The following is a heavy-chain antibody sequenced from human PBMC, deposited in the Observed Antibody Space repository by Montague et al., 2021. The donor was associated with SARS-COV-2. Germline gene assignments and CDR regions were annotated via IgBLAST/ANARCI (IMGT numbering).Heavy chain of an antibody. CDR2: LYYTGST. V-gene: IGHV4-39*02. CDR1: GGSISSSSYY. J-gene: IGHJ2*01. D-gene: IGHD5-12*01. Sequence: SETLSLTCTASGGSISSSSYYWGWIRQPPGKGLEWIGSLYYTGSTYYNPSLKSRVTISVDTSKNQFSLKLSSVTAADTAVYYCAGDRGRFWHFDLWGRGTLVTVSS. CDR3: AGDRGRFWHFDL.